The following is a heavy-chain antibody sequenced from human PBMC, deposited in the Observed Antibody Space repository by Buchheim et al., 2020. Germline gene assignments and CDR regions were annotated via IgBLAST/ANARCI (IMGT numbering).Heavy chain of an antibody. V-gene: IGHV1-46*01. D-gene: IGHD3-10*01. CDR1: GYTFTSYY. J-gene: IGHJ5*02. CDR3: ARSITMVRGVIMGSWFDP. Sequence: QVQLVQSGAEVKKPGASVKVSCKASGYTFTSYYMHWVRQAPGQGLEWMGIINPSGCSTSYAQKFQGRVTMTRDTSTSTVYMELSSLRSEDTAVYYCARSITMVRGVIMGSWFDPWGQGTL. CDR2: INPSGCST.